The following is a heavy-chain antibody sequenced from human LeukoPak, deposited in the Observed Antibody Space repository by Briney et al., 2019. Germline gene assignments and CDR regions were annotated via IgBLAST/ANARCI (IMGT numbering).Heavy chain of an antibody. Sequence: TASETLSLTCTVSGGSISSYYWSWIRQPPGKGLEWIGYIYYSGSTNYNPSLKSRVTISVDTSKNQFSLKLSSVTAADTAVYYCAKDLGRREYQLLPFDYWGQGTLVTVSS. V-gene: IGHV4-59*01. CDR1: GGSISSYY. J-gene: IGHJ4*02. CDR2: IYYSGST. D-gene: IGHD2-2*01. CDR3: AKDLGRREYQLLPFDY.